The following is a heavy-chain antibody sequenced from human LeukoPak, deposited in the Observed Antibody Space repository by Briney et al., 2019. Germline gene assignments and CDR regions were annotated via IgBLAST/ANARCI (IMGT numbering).Heavy chain of an antibody. J-gene: IGHJ4*02. CDR1: GFTFISYA. Sequence: GGSLRLSCAASGFTFISYAMDWVRQAPGEGLEWVVVISHDGSNKYYADSVKGRFTISRDNSKNTLYLQMNSLRAEDTAVYYCARGYCGSTSCSTDYWGQGTLVTVSS. V-gene: IGHV3-30-3*01. CDR2: ISHDGSNK. CDR3: ARGYCGSTSCSTDY. D-gene: IGHD2-2*02.